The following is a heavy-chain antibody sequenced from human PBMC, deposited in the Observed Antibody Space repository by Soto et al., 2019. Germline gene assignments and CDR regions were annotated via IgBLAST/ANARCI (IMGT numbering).Heavy chain of an antibody. CDR3: ARDTSSSGWFPTYYYYYGMDV. CDR1: GFTFSSYA. J-gene: IGHJ6*02. D-gene: IGHD6-19*01. V-gene: IGHV3-30-3*01. Sequence: GGSLRLSCAASGFTFSSYAMHWVRQAPGKGLEGVAVISYDGSNKYYADSVKGRFTISRDNSKNTLYLQMNSLRAEDTAVYYCARDTSSSGWFPTYYYYYGMDVWGQGTTVTVSS. CDR2: ISYDGSNK.